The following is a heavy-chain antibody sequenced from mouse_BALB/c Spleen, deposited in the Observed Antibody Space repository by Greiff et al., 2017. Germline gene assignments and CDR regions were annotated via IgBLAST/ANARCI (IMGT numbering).Heavy chain of an antibody. CDR3: AGDGYCAMDY. J-gene: IGHJ4*01. CDR2: IRAGGST. V-gene: IGHV2-9*02. Sequence: VQVVESGPGLVAPSQSLSITCTVSGFSLTSYGVHWVRQPPGKGLEWLGVIRAGGSTNYNSALMSRLSINKDNTKSQVFLKMNSLQTDDTAMYYCAGDGYCAMDYWGQGTSVTVSA. CDR1: GFSLTSYG.